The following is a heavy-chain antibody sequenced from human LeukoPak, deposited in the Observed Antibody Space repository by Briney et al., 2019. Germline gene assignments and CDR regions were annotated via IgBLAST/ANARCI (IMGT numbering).Heavy chain of an antibody. V-gene: IGHV3-33*01. D-gene: IGHD1-7*01. Sequence: GGSLRLSCAASGSTFSSYGMHWVRQAPGKGLEWVAVIWYDGSNKYYADSVKGRFTISRDNSKNTLYLQMNSLRAEDTAVYYCARGTTHDAFDIWGQGTMVTVSS. CDR3: ARGTTHDAFDI. CDR2: IWYDGSNK. J-gene: IGHJ3*02. CDR1: GSTFSSYG.